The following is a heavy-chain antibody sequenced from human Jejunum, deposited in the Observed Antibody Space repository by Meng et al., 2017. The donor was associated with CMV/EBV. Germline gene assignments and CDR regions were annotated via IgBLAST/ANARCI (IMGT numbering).Heavy chain of an antibody. J-gene: IGHJ4*02. CDR1: GFTLSDSY. Sequence: SGFTLSDSYMSWIRQAPGKGLEWVSSIGRSGGTAIYYADSVKGRFTVSRDNAKDSLYLQMNSLRAEDTAVYYCAGPRSSYGGLFHYWGQGTLVTVSS. V-gene: IGHV3-11*01. CDR2: IGRSGGTAI. CDR3: AGPRSSYGGLFHY. D-gene: IGHD4-23*01.